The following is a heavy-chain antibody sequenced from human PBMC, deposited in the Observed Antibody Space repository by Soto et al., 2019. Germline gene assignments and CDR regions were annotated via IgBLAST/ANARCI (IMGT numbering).Heavy chain of an antibody. CDR2: IYYSGST. D-gene: IGHD3-10*01. CDR1: GGSISSGGYY. V-gene: IGHV4-31*03. Sequence: QVQLQESGPGLVKPSQTLSLTCTVSGGSISSGGYYWSWIRQHPGKGLEWIGYIYYSGSTYYNPSLKGRVTISVDTSKNQFSLKLSSVTAADTAVYYWATYGSGSYKPTTFDYWGQGTLVTVSS. CDR3: ATYGSGSYKPTTFDY. J-gene: IGHJ4*02.